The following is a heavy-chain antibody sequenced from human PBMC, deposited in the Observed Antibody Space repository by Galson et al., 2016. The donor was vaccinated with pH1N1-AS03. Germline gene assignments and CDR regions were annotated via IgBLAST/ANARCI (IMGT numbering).Heavy chain of an antibody. Sequence: SVKVSCKASGYDFTTYYIHWVRQAPGQGLEWMGFINTYTGRTRYAQKFQRRVTITRDTSITTAFMELRGLASDDSASYFCARVEGIASTPGAWGQGTLVTVS. CDR3: ARVEGIASTPGA. CDR2: INTYTGRT. J-gene: IGHJ4*03. V-gene: IGHV1-2*02. D-gene: IGHD6-13*01. CDR1: GYDFTTYY.